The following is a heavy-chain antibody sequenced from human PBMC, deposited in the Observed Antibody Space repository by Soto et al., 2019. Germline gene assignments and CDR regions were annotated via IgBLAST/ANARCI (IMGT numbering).Heavy chain of an antibody. Sequence: EASVKVSCKASGGTFSSYAISWVRQAPGQGLEWMGGIIPIFGTANYAQKFQGRVTITRDTSASTAYMELSSLRSEDTAVYYCARAVAVPADFDYWGQGTLVTVSS. CDR3: ARAVAVPADFDY. V-gene: IGHV1-69*05. D-gene: IGHD6-19*01. J-gene: IGHJ4*02. CDR1: GGTFSSYA. CDR2: IIPIFGTA.